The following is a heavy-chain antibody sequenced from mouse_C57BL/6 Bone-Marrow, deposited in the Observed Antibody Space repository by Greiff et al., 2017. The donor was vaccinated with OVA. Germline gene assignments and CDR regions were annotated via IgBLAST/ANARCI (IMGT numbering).Heavy chain of an antibody. J-gene: IGHJ4*01. D-gene: IGHD1-1*01. V-gene: IGHV10-1*01. CDR1: GFSFNPYA. CDR2: IRSKSNNYAT. CDR3: VVSYDGSSDYAMDY. Sequence: GGGLVQPKGSLKLSCAASGFSFNPYAMNWVRQAPGKGLEGVARIRSKSNNYATYYADSVNDRFTISRYDSESILYLQMYNLKTEDTAMEYCVVSYDGSSDYAMDYWGQGTSVTVSS.